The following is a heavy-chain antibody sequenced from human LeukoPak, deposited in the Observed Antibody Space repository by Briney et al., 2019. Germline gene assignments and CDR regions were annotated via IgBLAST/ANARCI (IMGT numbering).Heavy chain of an antibody. CDR1: GFTFSSYS. CDR3: ARDAAIMVYAQDYYYMDV. CDR2: ISSSSSYI. D-gene: IGHD2-8*01. J-gene: IGHJ6*03. Sequence: PGGSLRLSCAASGFTFSSYSMNWVRQAPGKGLEWVSSISSSSSYIYYADSVKGRFTISRGNAKNSLYLQMNSLRAEDTAVYYCARDAAIMVYAQDYYYMDVWGKGTTVTVSS. V-gene: IGHV3-21*01.